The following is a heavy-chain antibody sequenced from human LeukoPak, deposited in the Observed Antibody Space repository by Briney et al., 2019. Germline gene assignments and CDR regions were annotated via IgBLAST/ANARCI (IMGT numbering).Heavy chain of an antibody. V-gene: IGHV4-61*02. CDR3: ARVLSSYYYYYMDV. D-gene: IGHD6-19*01. J-gene: IGHJ6*03. CDR1: GGSISSGSYY. CDR2: IYTSGST. Sequence: SETLSLTCTVSGGSISSGSYYWSWIRQPAGKGLEWIGRIYTSGSTNYNPSLKSRVTISVDTSKNQFSLKLSSVTAADTAVYYCARVLSSYYYYYMDVWGKGSTVTVSS.